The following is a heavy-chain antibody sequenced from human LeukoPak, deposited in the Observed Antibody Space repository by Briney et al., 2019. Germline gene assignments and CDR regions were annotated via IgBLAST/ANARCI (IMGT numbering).Heavy chain of an antibody. Sequence: GASVKVSCKASGGTFSSYAISWVRQAPGQGLEWMGRIIPILGIANYAQKFQGRVTITADKSTSTAYMELSSLRSEDTAVYYCARQTVVVYYIDYWGQGTLVTVSS. D-gene: IGHD3-22*01. J-gene: IGHJ4*02. CDR1: GGTFSSYA. CDR2: IIPILGIA. V-gene: IGHV1-69*04. CDR3: ARQTVVVYYIDY.